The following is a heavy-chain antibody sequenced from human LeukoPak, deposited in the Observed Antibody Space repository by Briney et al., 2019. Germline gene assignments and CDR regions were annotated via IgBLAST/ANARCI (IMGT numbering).Heavy chain of an antibody. CDR2: IYYSGTT. Sequence: SETLSLTCTVSGGSFSSYYWSWIRQPPGKGLEWIGYIYYSGTTNYNPSLKSRVTLSLDTSKNQFSLKLSSVTAADTAVYFCARSSSGSTPRFDPWGQGTLATVSS. V-gene: IGHV4-59*01. J-gene: IGHJ5*02. CDR3: ARSSSGSTPRFDP. D-gene: IGHD6-19*01. CDR1: GGSFSSYY.